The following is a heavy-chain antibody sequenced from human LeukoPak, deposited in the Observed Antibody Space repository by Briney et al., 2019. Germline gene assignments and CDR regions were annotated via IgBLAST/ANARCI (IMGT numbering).Heavy chain of an antibody. V-gene: IGHV1-69*05. CDR2: IIPIFGTA. CDR3: ARAYGNYYFDY. CDR1: GGTFSSYA. Sequence: SVKVSCKASGGTFSSYAISWVRQAPGQGLEWMGRIIPIFGTANYAQKFQGRVTITTDESTSTAYMELSSLRAEDTAVYFCARAYGNYYFDYWGQGTLVTVSS. D-gene: IGHD1-14*01. J-gene: IGHJ4*02.